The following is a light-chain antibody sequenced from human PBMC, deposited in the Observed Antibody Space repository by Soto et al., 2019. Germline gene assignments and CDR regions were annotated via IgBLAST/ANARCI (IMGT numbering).Light chain of an antibody. J-gene: IGKJ2*01. CDR3: QQSYNSPYP. V-gene: IGKV1-39*01. Sequence: DIQMTQSPSSLSASLGDRVTITCRASQSINNYLNWYQQKEEKAPKLLIYATTSLQSGVTSRFSGSGSGTEFTLTISSLQPGDFATYYCQQSYNSPYPFGLGTKLEL. CDR2: ATT. CDR1: QSINNY.